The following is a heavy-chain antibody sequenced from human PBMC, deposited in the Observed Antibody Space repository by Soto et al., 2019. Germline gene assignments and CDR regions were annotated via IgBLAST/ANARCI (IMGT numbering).Heavy chain of an antibody. CDR1: GFTFSSHE. CDR2: ISSSGSPI. D-gene: IGHD2-2*02. J-gene: IGHJ5*02. CDR3: VRSWGVYCSSTRCYSPWLDP. Sequence: LRLSSVASGFTFSSHEMNWVRQAPGKGLEWVSYISSSGSPIDYADSVRGRFTISRDNAKNSVILQMNSLRVEDTAVYYCVRSWGVYCSSTRCYSPWLDPWGQGTLVTVSS. V-gene: IGHV3-48*03.